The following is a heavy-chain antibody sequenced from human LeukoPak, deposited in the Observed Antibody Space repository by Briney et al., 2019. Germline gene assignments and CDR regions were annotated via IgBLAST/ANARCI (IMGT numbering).Heavy chain of an antibody. J-gene: IGHJ4*02. V-gene: IGHV3-23*01. CDR3: ADYGVSGVRNNFY. CDR1: GLPFSSYA. D-gene: IGHD3-3*01. Sequence: GGSLTLSCAASGLPFSSYAMSWVRQAPGKGLEWVSTISVASNKFYPDSVEGRFTISRHNSRNTVYLQMTSLRADDTAVYYCADYGVSGVRNNFYWGQGTLVTVSS. CDR2: ISVASNK.